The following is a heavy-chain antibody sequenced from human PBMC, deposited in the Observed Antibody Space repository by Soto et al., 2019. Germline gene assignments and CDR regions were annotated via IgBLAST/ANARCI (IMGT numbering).Heavy chain of an antibody. D-gene: IGHD2-15*01. CDR2: IKQDGSEK. Sequence: EVQLVESGGGLVQPGGSLRLSCAASGFTFSSYWMSWVRQAPGKGLEWVANIKQDGSEKYYVDSVKGRFTISRDNAKNSLYLQMNSLRAEDTAVYYCAGVAVVVAANWFDPWGQGTLVTVSS. J-gene: IGHJ5*02. CDR1: GFTFSSYW. CDR3: AGVAVVVAANWFDP. V-gene: IGHV3-7*05.